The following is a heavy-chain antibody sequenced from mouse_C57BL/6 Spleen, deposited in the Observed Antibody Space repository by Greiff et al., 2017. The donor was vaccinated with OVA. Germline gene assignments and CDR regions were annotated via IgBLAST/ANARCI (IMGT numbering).Heavy chain of an antibody. Sequence: VQLQQSGPELVKPGASVKISCKASGYTFTDYYMNWVKQSHGKSLEWIGDFNPNNGGTSYNQKFKGKATLTVDTSSSKSYMELRSLTSDDSAVYYCATYGNFPPFDYWGQGTTLTVSS. J-gene: IGHJ2*01. D-gene: IGHD2-1*01. CDR3: ATYGNFPPFDY. V-gene: IGHV1-26*01. CDR1: GYTFTDYY. CDR2: FNPNNGGT.